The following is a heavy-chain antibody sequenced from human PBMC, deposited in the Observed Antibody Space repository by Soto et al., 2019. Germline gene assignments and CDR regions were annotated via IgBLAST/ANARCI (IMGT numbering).Heavy chain of an antibody. D-gene: IGHD3-3*01. CDR2: IIPIFGTA. CDR3: ARDPWDDFWSGYYNN. Sequence: GASVKVSCKASGGTFSSYAISWVRQAPGQGLEWMGGIIPIFGTANYAQKFQGRVTITADEPTSTAYMELSSLRSEDTAVYYCARDPWDDFWSGYYNNWGQGTLVTVSS. CDR1: GGTFSSYA. J-gene: IGHJ4*02. V-gene: IGHV1-69*13.